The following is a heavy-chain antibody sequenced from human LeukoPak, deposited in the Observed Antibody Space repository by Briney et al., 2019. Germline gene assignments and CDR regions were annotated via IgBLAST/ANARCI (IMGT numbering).Heavy chain of an antibody. CDR1: GGTFSSYA. J-gene: IGHJ6*02. V-gene: IGHV1-69*04. CDR2: IIPILDIA. D-gene: IGHD4-17*01. Sequence: GASVKVSCKASGGTFSSYAISWVRQAPGQGLEWMGRIIPILDIADYAQKFQGRVTITADKSTSTAYMELSSLRSEDTAMYYCAKFPGTVTTTYYYYGMDVWGQGTTVTVSS. CDR3: AKFPGTVTTTYYYYGMDV.